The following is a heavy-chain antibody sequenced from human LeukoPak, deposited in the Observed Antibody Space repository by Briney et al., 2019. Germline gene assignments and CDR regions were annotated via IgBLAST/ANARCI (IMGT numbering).Heavy chain of an antibody. CDR3: ARSSGYMSY. D-gene: IGHD3-22*01. J-gene: IGHJ4*02. CDR1: GGSISTYY. CDR2: IYHSGST. Sequence: SETLSLTCTVSGGSISTYYWNWIRQPPGKGLEWIGSIYHSGSTYYNPSLKSRVTISVDTSKNQFSLKLTSVTAADTAVYYCARSSGYMSYWGQGTLVTVSS. V-gene: IGHV4-59*08.